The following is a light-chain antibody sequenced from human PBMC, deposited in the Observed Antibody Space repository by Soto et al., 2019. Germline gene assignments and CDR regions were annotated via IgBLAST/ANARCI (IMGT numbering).Light chain of an antibody. J-gene: IGKJ4*01. Sequence: EIVLTRSPGTLSLSPGERATLSCRASQSVSSSYLAWYQQKPGQAPRLLIYGASSRATGIPDRFSGSGSGTDFTLTISRLEPEDFAVYYGQQYGSSLLTFGGGTKVEIK. CDR3: QQYGSSLLT. V-gene: IGKV3-20*01. CDR2: GAS. CDR1: QSVSSSY.